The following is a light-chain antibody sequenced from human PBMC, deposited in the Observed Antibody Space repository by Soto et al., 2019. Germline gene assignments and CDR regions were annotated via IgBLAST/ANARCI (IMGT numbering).Light chain of an antibody. Sequence: IVMTQSPLSLPVTPGETASISCRSSQSLLHTNGYNYLDWYLQKPGQSPQLLIYLGSNRASGVPDRFSGSGSGTDFTLKISRVEAEDVGVYYCMQALQTPPWTFGQGTKVAIK. CDR3: MQALQTPPWT. CDR2: LGS. CDR1: QSLLHTNGYNY. V-gene: IGKV2-28*01. J-gene: IGKJ1*01.